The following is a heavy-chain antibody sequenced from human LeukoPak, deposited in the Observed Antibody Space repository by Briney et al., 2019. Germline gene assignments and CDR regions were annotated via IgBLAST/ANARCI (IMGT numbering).Heavy chain of an antibody. V-gene: IGHV1-18*01. D-gene: IGHD6-13*01. Sequence: ASVKVSCKASGYTFTSYGLNWVRQAPGQGLEWMGWISTYNGNTNYAQDLQARVTMTTDTSTSTAYMELRSLRSDDTAVYYCARDRTRYSSSWHLFDYWGQGTLVTVSS. J-gene: IGHJ4*02. CDR3: ARDRTRYSSSWHLFDY. CDR2: ISTYNGNT. CDR1: GYTFTSYG.